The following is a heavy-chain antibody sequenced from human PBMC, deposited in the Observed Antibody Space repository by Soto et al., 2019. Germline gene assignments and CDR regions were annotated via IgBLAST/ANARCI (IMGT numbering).Heavy chain of an antibody. CDR1: GVSITSGDNY. CDR2: IFYIGNA. J-gene: IGHJ4*02. Sequence: QMQLQETGPGLVKPSQTLSLTCTVSGVSITSGDNYWSWIRQPPGKGLEWIGYIFYIGNAYYNPSLQSRVTISVDTSRNQLSLRLTSVTAADTAVYYCVRKTGTTFLGSFFDHWGQGTLVTVSS. D-gene: IGHD1-7*01. CDR3: VRKTGTTFLGSFFDH. V-gene: IGHV4-30-4*01.